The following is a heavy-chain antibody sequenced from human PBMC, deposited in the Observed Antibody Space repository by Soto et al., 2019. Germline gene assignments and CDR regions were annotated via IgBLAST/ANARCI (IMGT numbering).Heavy chain of an antibody. CDR3: ANGDQRGYYYGMHV. J-gene: IGHJ6*02. V-gene: IGHV3-23*01. CDR2: ISGSAANT. D-gene: IGHD2-21*02. CDR1: GFTFSTYA. Sequence: EVQLLESGGGLVQPGGSLRLSCAVSGFTFSTYAMSWVRQAPGKGLEWVSGISGSAANTYYADSVKGRFTISRDNSKHTVDLQMHSLRAEDSAVYYCANGDQRGYYYGMHVWGQGTTVTVSS.